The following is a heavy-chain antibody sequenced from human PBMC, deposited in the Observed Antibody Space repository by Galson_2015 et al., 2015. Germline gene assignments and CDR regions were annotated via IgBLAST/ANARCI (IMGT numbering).Heavy chain of an antibody. CDR1: GFTFSSYE. CDR2: ISSSGSTI. D-gene: IGHD4-17*01. Sequence: SLRLSCAASGFTFSSYEMNWVRQAPGKGLEWVSYISSSGSTIYYADSVKGRFTISRDNAKNSLYLQMNSLRAEDTAVYYCARDPGDRLFDYWGQGTLVTVSS. V-gene: IGHV3-48*03. CDR3: ARDPGDRLFDY. J-gene: IGHJ4*02.